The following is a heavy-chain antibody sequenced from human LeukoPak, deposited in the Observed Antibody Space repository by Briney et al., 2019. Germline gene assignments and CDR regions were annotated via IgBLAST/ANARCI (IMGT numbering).Heavy chain of an antibody. CDR2: ISYDGSNK. CDR1: GFTFSSYA. V-gene: IGHV3-30*04. Sequence: GGSLRLSCAASGFTFSSYAMHWVRQAPGKGLEWVAVISYDGSNKYYADSVKGRFTISRDNSKNTLYLQVNSLRAEDTAVYYCAREVGAFDIWGQGTMVTVSS. CDR3: AREVGAFDI. J-gene: IGHJ3*02.